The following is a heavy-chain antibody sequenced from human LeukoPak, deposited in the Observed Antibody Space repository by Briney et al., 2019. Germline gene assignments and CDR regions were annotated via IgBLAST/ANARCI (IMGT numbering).Heavy chain of an antibody. CDR2: IYRSGST. J-gene: IGHJ6*03. CDR1: GYSIRSGYY. D-gene: IGHD2-2*01. V-gene: IGHV4-38-2*02. Sequence: SGTLSLTCTVSGYSIRSGYYRVWIRQPPGKGLEWIWSIYRSGSTNYNPSLKSRVTISVDTSKNQFSLKVNSVTAADTAVYYCARGDCSSTICYSPMDVWGKGTTVTVSS. CDR3: ARGDCSSTICYSPMDV.